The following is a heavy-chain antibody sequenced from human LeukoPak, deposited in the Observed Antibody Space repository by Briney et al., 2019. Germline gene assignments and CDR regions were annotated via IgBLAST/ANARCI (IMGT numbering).Heavy chain of an antibody. D-gene: IGHD3-3*01. J-gene: IGHJ6*02. Sequence: PGGSLRLSCAASGFTFSSYAMSWVRQAPGEGLEWVSAISGSGGSTYYADSVKGRFTISRDNSKNTLYLQMNSLRAEDTAVYYCTTQVLESYGMDVWGQGTTVTVSS. CDR2: ISGSGGST. V-gene: IGHV3-23*01. CDR1: GFTFSSYA. CDR3: TTQVLESYGMDV.